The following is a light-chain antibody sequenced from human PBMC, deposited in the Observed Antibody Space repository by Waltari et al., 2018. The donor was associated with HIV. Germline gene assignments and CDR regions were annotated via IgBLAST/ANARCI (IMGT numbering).Light chain of an antibody. CDR3: QQYKSYPLT. CDR1: ESLSSW. V-gene: IGKV1-5*03. J-gene: IGKJ4*01. Sequence: DTQMTQSPDTLSASVGARVTIVCRANESLSSWLAWYQQRPGMRPKLLIYKASVLERGVSARCSGSGSGTNFALTIYDLQADDVATYFCQQYKSYPLTFGGGTKVEI. CDR2: KAS.